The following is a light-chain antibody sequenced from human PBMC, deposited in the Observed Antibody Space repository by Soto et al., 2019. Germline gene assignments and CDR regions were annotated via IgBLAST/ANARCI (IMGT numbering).Light chain of an antibody. CDR2: EVS. CDR3: SSYTSSSTPGV. CDR1: SSDIGGYNY. J-gene: IGLJ1*01. V-gene: IGLV2-14*01. Sequence: QTVLTQPASVSGSPGQSITISCTGTSSDIGGYNYVSWYQQHPGKAPNLMIYEVSNRPSGVSNRFSGSKSGNTASLTISGLQAEDEADYYCSSYTSSSTPGVFGTGT.